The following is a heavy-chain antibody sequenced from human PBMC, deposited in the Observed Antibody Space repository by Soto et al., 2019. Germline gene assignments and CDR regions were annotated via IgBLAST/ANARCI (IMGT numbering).Heavy chain of an antibody. CDR3: ARGWGYDSNDYYYAY. CDR2: IIPIFGTA. V-gene: IGHV1-69*01. J-gene: IGHJ4*02. CDR1: GGTFSRHA. D-gene: IGHD3-22*01. Sequence: QVQLVQSGAEVRKPGSSEKVSCKASGGTFSRHAISWVRQAPGQGLEWMGGIIPIFGTANHAQKFQGRVTIIADESTSTVYMELSSLRSEDTAMYYCARGWGYDSNDYYYAYWGQGTLVIVSS.